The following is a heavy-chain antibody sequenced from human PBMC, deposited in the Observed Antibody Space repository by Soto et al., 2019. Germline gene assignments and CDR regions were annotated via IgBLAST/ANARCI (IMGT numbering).Heavy chain of an antibody. D-gene: IGHD6-13*01. J-gene: IGHJ4*02. V-gene: IGHV3-21*01. CDR2: ISSSSSYI. Sequence: GGSLRLSCAASGFTFSSYSMNWVRQAPGKGLEWFSSISSSSSYIYYADSVKGRFTISRDNAKNSLYLQMNSLRAEDTAVYYCARDLLAAYADYWGQGTLVTVSS. CDR1: GFTFSSYS. CDR3: ARDLLAAYADY.